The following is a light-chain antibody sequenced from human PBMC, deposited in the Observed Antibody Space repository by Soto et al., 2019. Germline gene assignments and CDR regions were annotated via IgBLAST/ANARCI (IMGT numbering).Light chain of an antibody. CDR2: DAS. CDR1: QSVSSSY. J-gene: IGKJ4*01. V-gene: IGKV3D-20*02. CDR3: QHRGT. Sequence: EIVLPQSPATLSLSPGERAALSCRASQSVSSSYLAWYQQKPGQAPRLLIYDASNRATGIPARFSGSGSGTDFTLTISSLEPEDFAVYYCQHRGTFGGGTKVDIK.